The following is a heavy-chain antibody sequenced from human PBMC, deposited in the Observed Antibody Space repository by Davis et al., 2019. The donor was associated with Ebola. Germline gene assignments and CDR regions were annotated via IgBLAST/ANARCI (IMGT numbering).Heavy chain of an antibody. V-gene: IGHV3-64*04. J-gene: IGHJ4*02. Sequence: PGGSLRLSCLASGFTFTSYAMHWVRQAPGRGLQYVSSVSGNGEITFYADSVKGRFTTSRDNSKNTLYLQMNSLRAEDTAVYYCARRTPPDYWGQGTLVTVSS. CDR2: VSGNGEIT. CDR1: GFTFTSYA. CDR3: ARRTPPDY.